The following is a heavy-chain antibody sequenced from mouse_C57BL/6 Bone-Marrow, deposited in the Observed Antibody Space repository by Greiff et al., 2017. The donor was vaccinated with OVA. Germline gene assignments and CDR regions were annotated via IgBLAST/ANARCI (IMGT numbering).Heavy chain of an antibody. CDR1: GFNIKDDY. V-gene: IGHV14-4*01. Sequence: VHVKQSGAELVRPGASVKLSCTASGFNIKDDYMHWVKQRPEQGLEWIGWIDPENGDTEYASKFQGKATITADTSSNTAYLQLSSLTSEDTAVYYCTDGYYGAMDYWGQGTSVTVSS. J-gene: IGHJ4*01. D-gene: IGHD2-3*01. CDR3: TDGYYGAMDY. CDR2: IDPENGDT.